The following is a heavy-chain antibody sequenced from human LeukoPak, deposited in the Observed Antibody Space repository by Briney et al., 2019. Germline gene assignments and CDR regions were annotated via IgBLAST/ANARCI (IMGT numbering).Heavy chain of an antibody. CDR1: GYTFTSYA. CDR2: INTNTGNP. CDR3: ANGQLGNYFDY. J-gene: IGHJ4*02. V-gene: IGHV7-4-1*02. D-gene: IGHD6-6*01. Sequence: WASVKVSCKASGYTFTSYAMNWVRQAPGQGLEWMGWINTNTGNPTYAQGFTGRFVFSLDTSVSTAYLQISSLKAEDTAVYYCANGQLGNYFDYWGQGTLVTVSS.